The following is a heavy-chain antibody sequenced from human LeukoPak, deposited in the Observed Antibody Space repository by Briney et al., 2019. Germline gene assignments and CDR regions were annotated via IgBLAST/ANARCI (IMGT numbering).Heavy chain of an antibody. Sequence: GGSLRLSCAASGFTVSSYSMNWVRQAPGKGLEWVSSISSSSSYIYYADSVKGRFTISRDNAKNSLYLQMNSLRAEDTAVYYCARDQGVRGVTPDFDYWGQGTLVTVSS. CDR2: ISSSSSYI. CDR3: ARDQGVRGVTPDFDY. D-gene: IGHD3-10*01. CDR1: GFTVSSYS. J-gene: IGHJ4*02. V-gene: IGHV3-21*01.